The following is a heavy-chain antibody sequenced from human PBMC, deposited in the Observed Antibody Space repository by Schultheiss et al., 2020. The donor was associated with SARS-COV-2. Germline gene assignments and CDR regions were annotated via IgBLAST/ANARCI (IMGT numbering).Heavy chain of an antibody. D-gene: IGHD4/OR15-4a*01. CDR1: GFTFSDYY. J-gene: IGHJ4*02. CDR3: ARRVLRLTGDEGFDY. V-gene: IGHV4-59*08. Sequence: ESLKISCAASGFTFSDYYMSWIRQPPGKGLEWIGYIYYSGSTNYNPSLKSRVTISVDTSKNQFSLKLSSVTAADTAVYYCARRVLRLTGDEGFDYWGQGTLVTVSS. CDR2: IYYSGST.